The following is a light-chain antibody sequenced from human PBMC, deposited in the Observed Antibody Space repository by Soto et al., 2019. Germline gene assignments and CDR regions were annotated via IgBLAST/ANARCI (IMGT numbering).Light chain of an antibody. Sequence: DIQMTQSPSSLSASVGDRVTITFLASQIISSYLNWYQQKPGKAPKLLIYAASSLQSGVPSRFSGSGSGTDFTLTISSLQPEDFATYYCQQSYSTLRTFGQGTKVDIK. CDR2: AAS. J-gene: IGKJ1*01. V-gene: IGKV1-39*01. CDR3: QQSYSTLRT. CDR1: QIISSY.